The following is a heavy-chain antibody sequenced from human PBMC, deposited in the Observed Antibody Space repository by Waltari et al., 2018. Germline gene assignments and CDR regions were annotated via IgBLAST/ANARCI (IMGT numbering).Heavy chain of an antibody. CDR2: IRNSGGNT. CDR3: TSWRVVAGTGWFDS. CDR1: GFSFSNYD. V-gene: IGHV3-23*01. Sequence: EVQLLESGGGLLQPGGSLSLSCAASGFSFSNYDIAWVRQATGKGLEWVSGIRNSGGNTYYGDSVKGRFAISRDNSRNTLHLQMNGLRAEDTAIYYCTSWRVVAGTGWFDSWGQGTLVTVSS. D-gene: IGHD2-15*01. J-gene: IGHJ5*01.